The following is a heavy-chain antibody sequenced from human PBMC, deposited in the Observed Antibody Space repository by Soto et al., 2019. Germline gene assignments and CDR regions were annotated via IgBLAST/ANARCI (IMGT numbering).Heavy chain of an antibody. CDR3: AEDFCLWGSSSGAY. V-gene: IGHV3-30*18. J-gene: IGHJ4*02. CDR2: ISYDGSNK. D-gene: IGHD6-6*01. CDR1: GFTFSSYG. Sequence: QVQLVESGGGVVQPGRSLRLSCAASGFTFSSYGMHWVRQAPGKGLEWVAVISYDGSNKYYADSVKGRFTISRDNSKNAPYLQMNSLRAGGTAVYYCAEDFCLWGSSSGAYWGQGTLVTVSS.